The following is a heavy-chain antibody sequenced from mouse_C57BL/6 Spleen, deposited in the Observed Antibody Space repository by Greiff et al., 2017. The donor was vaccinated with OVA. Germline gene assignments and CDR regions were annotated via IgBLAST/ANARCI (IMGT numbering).Heavy chain of an antibody. CDR2: INPNNGGT. CDR1: GYTFTDYN. Sequence: EVQLQESGPELVKPGASVQMSCKASGYTFTDYNMHWVKQSHGKSLEWIGYINPNNGGTSYNQKFKGKATLTVNKSSSTAYMELRSLTSEDSAVYYCARGENTYYFDYWGQGTTLTVSS. CDR3: ARGENTYYFDY. J-gene: IGHJ2*01. V-gene: IGHV1-22*01.